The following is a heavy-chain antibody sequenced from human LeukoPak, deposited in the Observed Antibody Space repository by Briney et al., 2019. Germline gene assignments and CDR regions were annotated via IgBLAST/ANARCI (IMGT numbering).Heavy chain of an antibody. CDR1: GFTFSSYA. V-gene: IGHV3-30-3*01. J-gene: IGHJ4*02. Sequence: GGSLRLSCAASGFTFSSYAMHWVRQAPGKGLEWVAVISYDGSNKYYADSVKGRFTISRDKSKNTLYLQMNSLRAEDTAVYYCARDLATVAPAWYFDYWGQGTLVTVSS. CDR3: ARDLATVAPAWYFDY. D-gene: IGHD4-11*01. CDR2: ISYDGSNK.